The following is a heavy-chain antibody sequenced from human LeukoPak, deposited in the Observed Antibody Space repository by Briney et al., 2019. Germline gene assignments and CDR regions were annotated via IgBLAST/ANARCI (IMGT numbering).Heavy chain of an antibody. J-gene: IGHJ4*02. V-gene: IGHV1-18*01. D-gene: IGHD5-24*01. Sequence: ASVKVSCKASGYTFTSYGISWVRQASGQGLEWMGWISAYNGNTNYAQKLQGRVTMTTDTSTSTAYMELRSLRSDDTAVYYCARVRRGWLQNGYYFDYWGQGTLVTVSS. CDR2: ISAYNGNT. CDR1: GYTFTSYG. CDR3: ARVRRGWLQNGYYFDY.